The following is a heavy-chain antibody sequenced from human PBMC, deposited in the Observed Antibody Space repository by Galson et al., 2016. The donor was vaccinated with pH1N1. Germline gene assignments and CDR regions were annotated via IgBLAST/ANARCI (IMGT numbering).Heavy chain of an antibody. D-gene: IGHD6-6*01. V-gene: IGHV3-30*04. CDR3: ARSRHFSFYY. CDR2: ISKDGNNV. J-gene: IGHJ4*02. Sequence: SLRLSCAASGFTLSCCAMHWVRQAPGKGLECVALISKDGNNVYYADTRKGRFTISRDSSNNTLYLQTNRLRTEDTAIYYCARSRHFSFYYWGLGALVTVPS. CDR1: GFTLSCCA.